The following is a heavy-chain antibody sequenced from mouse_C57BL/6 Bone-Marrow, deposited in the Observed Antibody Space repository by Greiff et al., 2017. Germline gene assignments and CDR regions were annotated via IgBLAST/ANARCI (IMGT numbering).Heavy chain of an antibody. CDR2: IDPSGSYT. CDR1: GYTFTSYW. V-gene: IGHV1-69*01. Sequence: QVQLQQPGAELVMPGASVKLSCKASGYTFTSYWMHWVKQRPGQGLEWIGEIDPSGSYTNYNQKFKGNSTLTVDKSSSTAYMQLSSLTSEDSAVYYCAREGGSPWFAYWGQGTLVTVSA. J-gene: IGHJ3*01. D-gene: IGHD1-1*02. CDR3: AREGGSPWFAY.